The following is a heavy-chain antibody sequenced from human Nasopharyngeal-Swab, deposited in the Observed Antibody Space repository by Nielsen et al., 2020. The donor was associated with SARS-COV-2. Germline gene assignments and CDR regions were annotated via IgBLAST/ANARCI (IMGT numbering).Heavy chain of an antibody. D-gene: IGHD2-15*01. J-gene: IGHJ2*01. V-gene: IGHV3-33*01. Sequence: GESLKISCAASGFTFRNFGMHWVRQAPGKGLEWVADIGYDGSNQYYADSVKGRFTVSRDQSKNTLYLQMNSLKAEDTAVYFCVRDRLGYCSGGSCTNWYFDLWGRGTLLTVSS. CDR2: IGYDGSNQ. CDR1: GFTFRNFG. CDR3: VRDRLGYCSGGSCTNWYFDL.